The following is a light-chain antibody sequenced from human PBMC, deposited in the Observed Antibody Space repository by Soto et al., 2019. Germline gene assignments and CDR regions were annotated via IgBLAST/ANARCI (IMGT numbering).Light chain of an antibody. CDR1: QSISTF. Sequence: EIVMTQSPATLSVSPGGRATLSCRASQSISTFLAWYQQKPGQAPRLLIYDASDRATGIPARFSGSGSGTEFTLTISSLQSEDFAVYYCQQYNNWWTFGQGTKVDIK. CDR2: DAS. J-gene: IGKJ1*01. V-gene: IGKV3D-15*01. CDR3: QQYNNWWT.